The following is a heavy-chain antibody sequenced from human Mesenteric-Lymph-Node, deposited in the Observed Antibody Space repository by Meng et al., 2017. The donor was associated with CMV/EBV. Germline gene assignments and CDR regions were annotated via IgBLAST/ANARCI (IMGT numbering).Heavy chain of an antibody. CDR2: ISWNSGTL. Sequence: SLKISCTASGFTFNDYAMHWVRQAPGTGPEWVAGISWNSGTLGYADSVKGRFTISRDNAKNSLYLQMDSLSAEDTAFYYGGKDSLNYGPGSYSDYWGQGTLVTVSS. J-gene: IGHJ4*02. CDR3: GKDSLNYGPGSYSDY. CDR1: GFTFNDYA. D-gene: IGHD3-10*01. V-gene: IGHV3-9*01.